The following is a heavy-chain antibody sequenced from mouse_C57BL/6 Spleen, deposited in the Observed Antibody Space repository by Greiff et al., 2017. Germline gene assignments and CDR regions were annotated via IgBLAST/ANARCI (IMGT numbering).Heavy chain of an antibody. J-gene: IGHJ3*01. CDR2: IDPEDGDT. D-gene: IGHD2-2*01. V-gene: IGHV14-1*01. CDR1: GFTFKDYY. CDR3: TTGIYYGSWFAY. Sequence: VQLQQSGAELVRPGASVKLSCTASGFTFKDYYMHWVKQRPEQGLEWIGRIDPEDGDTEYAPKFQGKATMTADTSSNTAYLQLSSLTSEDTAVYYCTTGIYYGSWFAYWGQGTLVTVSA.